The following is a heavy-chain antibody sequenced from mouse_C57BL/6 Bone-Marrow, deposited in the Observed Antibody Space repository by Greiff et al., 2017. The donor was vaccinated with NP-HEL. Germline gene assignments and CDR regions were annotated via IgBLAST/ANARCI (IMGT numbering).Heavy chain of an antibody. CDR3: ASRGYYPWYFDV. CDR2: IYPRSGNT. CDR1: GYTFTSYG. D-gene: IGHD2-3*01. Sequence: VQLVESGAELARPGASVKLSCKASGYTFTSYGISWVKQRTGQGLEWIGEIYPRSGNTYYNEKFKGKATLTADKSSSTAYMELRSLTSEDSAVYFCASRGYYPWYFDVWGTGTTVTVSS. V-gene: IGHV1-81*01. J-gene: IGHJ1*03.